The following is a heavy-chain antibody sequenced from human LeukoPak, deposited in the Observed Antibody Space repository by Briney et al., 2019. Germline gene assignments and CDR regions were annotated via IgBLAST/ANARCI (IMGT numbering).Heavy chain of an antibody. D-gene: IGHD6-19*01. CDR1: GGSIGSYY. V-gene: IGHV4-59*01. Sequence: SETLSLTCTVSGGSIGSYYWSWIRQPPGKGLEWIGYIYYSGSTNYNPSLKSRVTISVDTSKNQFSLKLSSVTAADTAVYYCAREGSSGWWGQGTLVTVSS. J-gene: IGHJ4*02. CDR3: AREGSSGW. CDR2: IYYSGST.